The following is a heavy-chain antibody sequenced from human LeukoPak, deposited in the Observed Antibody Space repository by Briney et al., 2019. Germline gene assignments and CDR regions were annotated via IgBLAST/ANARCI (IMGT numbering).Heavy chain of an antibody. V-gene: IGHV4-4*02. CDR3: ARDASSGWYYFDY. J-gene: IGHJ4*02. CDR2: IYHSGST. Sequence: SETLSLTCAVSGGSISSSNRWSWVRQPPGKGLEWIGEIYHSGSTNYNPSLKSRVTISVDKSKNQFSLKLSSVTAADTAVYYCARDASSGWYYFDYWGQGTLVTVSS. D-gene: IGHD6-19*01. CDR1: GGSISSSNR.